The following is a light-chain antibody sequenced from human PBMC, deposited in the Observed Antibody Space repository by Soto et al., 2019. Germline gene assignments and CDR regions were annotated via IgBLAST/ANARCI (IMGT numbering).Light chain of an antibody. CDR1: QGIRSD. J-gene: IGKJ1*01. Sequence: AIPMTQSPSSLSASVGDRVTITCRASQGIRSDLGWYQQKPGKAPKLLIYASFSLQSGLPSRFSGSGSGTDFTLTISNLQPEDFATYYGLQDYNSPWTFSEGTKLEIK. V-gene: IGKV1-6*01. CDR3: LQDYNSPWT. CDR2: ASF.